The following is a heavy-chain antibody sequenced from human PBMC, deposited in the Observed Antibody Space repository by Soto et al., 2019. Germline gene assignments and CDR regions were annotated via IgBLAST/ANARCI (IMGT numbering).Heavy chain of an antibody. D-gene: IGHD3-10*01. CDR2: ISYDGSNK. CDR1: GFTFSSYG. Sequence: GGSLRLSCAASGFTFSSYGMHWVRQAPGEGLEWVAVISYDGSNKYYADSVKGRFTISRDNSKNTLYLQMNSLRAEDTAVYYCAKDSRLLWFGETTGDAFDIWGQGTMVTVSS. CDR3: AKDSRLLWFGETTGDAFDI. V-gene: IGHV3-30*18. J-gene: IGHJ3*02.